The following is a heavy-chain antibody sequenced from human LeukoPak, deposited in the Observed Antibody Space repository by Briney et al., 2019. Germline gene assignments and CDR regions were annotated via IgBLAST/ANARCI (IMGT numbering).Heavy chain of an antibody. Sequence: QPGGSLRLSCAASGFTFGNFWMSWVRQAPGKGLEWVANIKQDGSEKHYVDSVKDRFTISRDNAKNSLYLQVNTLRAEDTAVYYCARDRGSGSKDCWGQGTLVTVSS. CDR3: ARDRGSGSKDC. CDR2: IKQDGSEK. J-gene: IGHJ4*02. V-gene: IGHV3-7*01. D-gene: IGHD3-10*01. CDR1: GFTFGNFW.